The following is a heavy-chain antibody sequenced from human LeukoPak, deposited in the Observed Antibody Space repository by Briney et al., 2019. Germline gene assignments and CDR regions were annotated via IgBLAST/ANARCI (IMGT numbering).Heavy chain of an antibody. CDR2: ISGSGGST. CDR3: AKASKAITIIGYLGY. J-gene: IGHJ4*02. CDR1: GFTFSSYA. D-gene: IGHD3-22*01. Sequence: PGGSLRLSCAASGFTFSSYAMSWVRQAPGKGLEWVSAISGSGGSTYYADSVKGRFTISRDNSKNTLYLQMNSLRAEDTAVYYCAKASKAITIIGYLGYWGQGTLVTVSS. V-gene: IGHV3-23*01.